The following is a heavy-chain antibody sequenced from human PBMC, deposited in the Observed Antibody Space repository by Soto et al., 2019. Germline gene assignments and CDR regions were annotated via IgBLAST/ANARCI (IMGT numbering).Heavy chain of an antibody. CDR3: ARRRSRGVGARDYGMDV. V-gene: IGHV1-69*01. CDR2: IIPIFGTA. CDR1: GGTFSSYA. D-gene: IGHD1-26*01. J-gene: IGHJ6*02. Sequence: QVQLVQSGAEVKKPGSSVKVSCKASGGTFSSYAISWVRQAPGQGLEWMGGIIPIFGTANYAQKFQGRVTITADESRSTAYMELSSLRSEDTAVYYCARRRSRGVGARDYGMDVWGQGTTVTVSS.